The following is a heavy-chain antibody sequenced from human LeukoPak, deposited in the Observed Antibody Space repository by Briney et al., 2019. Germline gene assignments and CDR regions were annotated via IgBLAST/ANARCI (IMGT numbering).Heavy chain of an antibody. J-gene: IGHJ4*02. CDR3: ARGSHYGDY. D-gene: IGHD3-16*01. Sequence: PGGSLRLSCAASGFTFSSYWMHWVRQAPGKGLVWVSLISSDGTITSYADSVKGRFTISRDNAKNTLYLQMNSLRAEDTAVYYCARGSHYGDYWGQGTLATVSS. CDR1: GFTFSSYW. CDR2: ISSDGTIT. V-gene: IGHV3-74*01.